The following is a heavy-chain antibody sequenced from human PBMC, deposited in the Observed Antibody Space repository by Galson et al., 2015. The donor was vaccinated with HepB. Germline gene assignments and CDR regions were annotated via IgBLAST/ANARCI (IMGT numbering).Heavy chain of an antibody. CDR2: IIPILGIA. J-gene: IGHJ6*02. CDR1: GGTFSSYA. D-gene: IGHD6-19*01. CDR3: ARAVAGIVNMDV. Sequence: SVKVSCKASGGTFSSYAISWVRQAPGQGLEWMGRIIPILGIANYAQKFQGRVTITADKSTSTAYMELSSLRSEDTAVYYCARAVAGIVNMDVWGQGTTVTVSS. V-gene: IGHV1-69*04.